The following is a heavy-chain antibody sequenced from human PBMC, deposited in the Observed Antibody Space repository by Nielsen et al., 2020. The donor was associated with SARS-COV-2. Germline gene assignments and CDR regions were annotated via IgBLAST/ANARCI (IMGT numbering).Heavy chain of an antibody. D-gene: IGHD4-11*01. CDR2: IKQDGSEK. CDR1: GFTFSSYW. Sequence: GESLKISCAASGFTFSSYWMSWVRQAPGQGLEWVANIKQDGSEKFYVDSVKGRFTISRDNAKNSLYLQMNSLRAEDTAVYYCARGDYSYYYYGMDVWGQGTTVTVSS. CDR3: ARGDYSYYYYGMDV. J-gene: IGHJ6*02. V-gene: IGHV3-7*03.